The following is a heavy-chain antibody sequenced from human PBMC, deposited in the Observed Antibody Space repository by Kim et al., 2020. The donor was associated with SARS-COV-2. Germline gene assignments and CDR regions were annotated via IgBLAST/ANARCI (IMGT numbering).Heavy chain of an antibody. D-gene: IGHD4-4*01. CDR1: GFTFSSYA. CDR3: AKVTTLTPAFYDY. CDR2: ISASGGDT. V-gene: IGHV3-23*01. Sequence: GGSLRLSCAASGFTFSSYALSWVRQAPGKGLEWVSRISASGGDTDYADSVQGRFTISRDNSKNALNLEMNSLRAEDTALYYCAKVTTLTPAFYDYWGQGTLVTVSS. J-gene: IGHJ4*02.